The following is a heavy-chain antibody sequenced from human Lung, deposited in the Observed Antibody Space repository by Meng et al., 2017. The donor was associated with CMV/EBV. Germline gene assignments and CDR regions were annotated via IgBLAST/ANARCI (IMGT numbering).Heavy chain of an antibody. CDR1: GYTFTSYG. J-gene: IGHJ4*02. Sequence: GESLKISCKASGYTFTSYGISWVRQAPGQGLEWMGWISAYNGNTNYAQKLQGRVTMTTDTSTSTAYMELRSLRSDDTAAYYCARDVMGPTDYWGQGTLVTVSS. V-gene: IGHV1-18*01. D-gene: IGHD1-26*01. CDR3: ARDVMGPTDY. CDR2: ISAYNGNT.